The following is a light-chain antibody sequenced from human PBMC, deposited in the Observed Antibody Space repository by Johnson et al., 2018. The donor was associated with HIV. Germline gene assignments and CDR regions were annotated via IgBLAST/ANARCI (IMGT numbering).Light chain of an antibody. CDR3: GTWDSSLSPYV. V-gene: IGLV1-51*02. CDR1: SSNIGNKY. J-gene: IGLJ1*01. Sequence: QSVLTQPPSVSAAPGQKVTISCSGSSSNIGNKYVSWYQQLPGTAPKLLIYENTKRPSGIPDRFSGSKSGTSATLGITGLQTGDEADYYCGTWDSSLSPYVVGTGTKVTVL. CDR2: ENT.